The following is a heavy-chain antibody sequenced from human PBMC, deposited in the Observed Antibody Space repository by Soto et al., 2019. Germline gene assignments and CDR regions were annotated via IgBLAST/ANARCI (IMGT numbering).Heavy chain of an antibody. CDR1: GGTFTSYA. J-gene: IGHJ5*02. CDR2: IIPIFGTA. V-gene: IGHV1-69*13. Sequence: SVKVSCKASGGTFTSYAISWVRQAPGQGLEWMGGIIPIFGTANYAQKFQGRVTITADESTSTAYMELSSLRSEDTAVYYCARDGDGYPSPFDPWGQGTLVTVSS. D-gene: IGHD5-12*01. CDR3: ARDGDGYPSPFDP.